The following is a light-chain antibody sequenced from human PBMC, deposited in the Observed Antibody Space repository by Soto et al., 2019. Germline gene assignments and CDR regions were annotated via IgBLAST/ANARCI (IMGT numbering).Light chain of an antibody. CDR3: QQYNTWLRT. CDR1: QSVSSN. V-gene: IGKV3-15*01. J-gene: IGKJ1*01. CDR2: RAS. Sequence: VLSQSPATLSVPPGERATLSCRASQSVSSNFAWYQQRPGKAPRLLFYRASIRATAVPARFTASGSGTEFTLTISSLQSEDFAVYYCQQYNTWLRTFGQGTKVDIK.